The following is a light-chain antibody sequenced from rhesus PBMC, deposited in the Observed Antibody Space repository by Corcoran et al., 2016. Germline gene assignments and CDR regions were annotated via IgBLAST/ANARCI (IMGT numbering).Light chain of an antibody. J-gene: IGKJ3*01. CDR1: QRVSSS. V-gene: IGKV1-22*01. Sequence: DIQMTQSPSSLSASVGDTVTITCRASQRVSSSSDWYQQKPGKAPKLLIYKATRLQSGGPSRFSGSGSGTDFTLTISSLQPEDFATYYCLQYSRSPFTFGPGTKLDIK. CDR2: KAT. CDR3: LQYSRSPFT.